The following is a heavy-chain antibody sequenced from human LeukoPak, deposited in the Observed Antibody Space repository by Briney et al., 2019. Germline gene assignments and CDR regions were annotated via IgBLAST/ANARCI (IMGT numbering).Heavy chain of an antibody. D-gene: IGHD4-17*01. CDR2: VSDSGNNT. J-gene: IGHJ3*02. Sequence: GSLRLSCAASGFTFSSYAMSWVRQAPGKGLEWVSTVSDSGNNTYYADSVKGRFTISRDNSKNTLYLQMNSLRAEDTAVYYCATNTYADYVSFDIWGQGTMVTVSS. CDR3: ATNTYADYVSFDI. CDR1: GFTFSSYA. V-gene: IGHV3-23*01.